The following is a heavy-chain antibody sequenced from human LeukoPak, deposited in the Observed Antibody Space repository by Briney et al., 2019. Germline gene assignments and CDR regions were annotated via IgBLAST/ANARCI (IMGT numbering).Heavy chain of an antibody. V-gene: IGHV3-23*01. D-gene: IGHD1-1*01. Sequence: GGSLRLSCAAAGFTLGIYSMTWVRRAPGKGLEWVSTVNPSGDSTYYADSVKGRFTISRDNSKNTVYLQMDSLRAEDTAVYYGAKDRAGAPWADWGQGTLVTVSS. CDR2: VNPSGDST. CDR1: GFTLGIYS. CDR3: AKDRAGAPWAD. J-gene: IGHJ4*02.